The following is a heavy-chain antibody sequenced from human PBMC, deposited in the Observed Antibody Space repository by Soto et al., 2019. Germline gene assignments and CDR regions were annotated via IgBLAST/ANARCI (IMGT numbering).Heavy chain of an antibody. J-gene: IGHJ6*02. D-gene: IGHD2-21*02. CDR3: AREDDGGDRDYYGLDV. CDR1: GGSISGDYYH. CDR2: VFHSGSV. Sequence: QVQLQQSGPGLVEPSQTLSLTCTVSGGSISGDYYHWTWIRQSPGKGLEWIGYVFHSGSVLYNPSLKSRLNISVDTSKNQCSLRLSSVTAADTAVYFCAREDDGGDRDYYGLDVWGQGTTVTVSS. V-gene: IGHV4-30-4*08.